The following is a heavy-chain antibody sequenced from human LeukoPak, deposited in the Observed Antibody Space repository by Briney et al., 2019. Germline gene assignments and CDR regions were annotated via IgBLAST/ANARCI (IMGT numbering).Heavy chain of an antibody. CDR3: ARSDYNDYRGLGF. CDR1: GYAFTSYH. D-gene: IGHD4-11*01. J-gene: IGHJ4*02. V-gene: IGHV1-46*01. CDR2: IIPSSGST. Sequence: GASVKVSCKASGYAFTSYHIHWIRQAPGQGLGWMAIIIPSSGSTTYAQKFQGRVTMTRDTSTKTVYMELSSLTSDDTAVYFCARSDYNDYRGLGFWGQGTPVTVS.